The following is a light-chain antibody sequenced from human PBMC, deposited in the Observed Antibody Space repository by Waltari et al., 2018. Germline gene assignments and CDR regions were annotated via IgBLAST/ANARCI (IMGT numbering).Light chain of an antibody. CDR1: QSVSSSY. CDR2: GAS. CDR3: QQYGSSPPNT. V-gene: IGKV3-20*01. J-gene: IGKJ3*01. Sequence: EIVLTQSPGTLSLSPGERATLSCRASQSVSSSYLAWYQQKPGQAPRLLIYGASSRATGIPDRFSGSGSGTDFTLTISRLEPEDFAVYYCQQYGSSPPNTFGPGTKVDIK.